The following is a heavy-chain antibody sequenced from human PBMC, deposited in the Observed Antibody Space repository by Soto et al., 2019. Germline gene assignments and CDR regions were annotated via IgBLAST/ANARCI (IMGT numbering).Heavy chain of an antibody. V-gene: IGHV3-23*01. J-gene: IGHJ3*01. CDR3: AKKGLGSLATYCTTGDCHYDFDV. D-gene: IGHD2-8*01. CDR2: ISGGGDGT. CDR1: GFTFYNYA. Sequence: EVQLLESGGGLVRPGGSLRLSCAASGFTFYNYAMNWVRQAPGKGLEWVSTISGGGDGTYYADSVKGRFTISRDNSRNTVYLQMKSLRAEDTAVYYCAKKGLGSLATYCTTGDCHYDFDVWGQGTLVTVSS.